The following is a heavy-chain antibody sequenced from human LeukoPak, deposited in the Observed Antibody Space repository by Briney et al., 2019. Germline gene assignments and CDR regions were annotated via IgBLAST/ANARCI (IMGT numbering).Heavy chain of an antibody. Sequence: PSETLSLTCAVYGGSFSGYYWSWIRQPPGKGLEWIGEINHSGSTNYNPSLKSRVTISVDTSKNQFSLKLFSVTAADTAVYFCARHTTGVYHGAFDIWGQGTMVPVSS. V-gene: IGHV4-34*01. J-gene: IGHJ3*02. D-gene: IGHD4-17*01. CDR2: INHSGST. CDR3: ARHTTGVYHGAFDI. CDR1: GGSFSGYY.